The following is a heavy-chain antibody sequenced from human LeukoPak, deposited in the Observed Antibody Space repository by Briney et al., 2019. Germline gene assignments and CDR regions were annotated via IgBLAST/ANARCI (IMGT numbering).Heavy chain of an antibody. CDR3: AKDPHDLNYDTLTDYFADY. Sequence: LAGGSLRLSCAASGFTFSSYAMHWVRQAPGKGLEWVAVISYDGSNKYYADSVKGRFTISRDNSKNTLYLQMNSLRAEDTAVYYCAKDPHDLNYDTLTDYFADYWGQGTLVTVSS. D-gene: IGHD3-9*01. V-gene: IGHV3-30-3*01. J-gene: IGHJ4*02. CDR2: ISYDGSNK. CDR1: GFTFSSYA.